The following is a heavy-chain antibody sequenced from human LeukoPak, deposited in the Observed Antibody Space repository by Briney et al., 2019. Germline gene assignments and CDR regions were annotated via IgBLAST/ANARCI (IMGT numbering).Heavy chain of an antibody. D-gene: IGHD3-10*01. CDR3: AKSGPEYYYGSGSPNYYYYGMDV. J-gene: IGHJ6*02. Sequence: GGSLRLSCAASGFTFSDYYMSWIRQAPGKGLEWVSYISSSSSYTNYADSAKGRFTISRDNSKNTLYLQMNSLRAEDTAVYYCAKSGPEYYYGSGSPNYYYYGMDVWGQGTTVTVSS. V-gene: IGHV3-11*03. CDR1: GFTFSDYY. CDR2: ISSSSSYT.